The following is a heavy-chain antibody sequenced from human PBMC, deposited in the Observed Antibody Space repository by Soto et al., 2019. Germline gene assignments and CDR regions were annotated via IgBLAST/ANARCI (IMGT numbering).Heavy chain of an antibody. CDR1: GYTLTGYY. V-gene: IGHV1-2*04. CDR3: ARVKESGSYSPRYGMDV. D-gene: IGHD1-26*01. J-gene: IGHJ6*02. Sequence: ASVKVSCKASGYTLTGYYMHWVRQAPGQGLEWMGWIKPNSGGTNYAQKFQGWVTMTRDTSISTAYMELSRLRSDDTAVYYCARVKESGSYSPRYGMDVWGQGTTVTVSS. CDR2: IKPNSGGT.